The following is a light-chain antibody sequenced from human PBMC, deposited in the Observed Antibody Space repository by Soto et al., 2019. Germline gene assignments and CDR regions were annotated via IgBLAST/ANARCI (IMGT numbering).Light chain of an antibody. CDR1: QGISSY. CDR2: AAS. V-gene: IGKV1-9*01. CDR3: HQLNSYSMVT. Sequence: DIQLTQSPSFLSASVGDRVTITCRASQGISSYLAWYQQKPGKAPKLLIYAASTLQSGVPSRFSGSGSETEFTLTISSLQPEDFATYYCHQLNSYSMVTFGPGTKVDIK. J-gene: IGKJ3*01.